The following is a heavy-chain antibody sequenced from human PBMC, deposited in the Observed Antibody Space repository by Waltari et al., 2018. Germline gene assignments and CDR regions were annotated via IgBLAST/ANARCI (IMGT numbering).Heavy chain of an antibody. Sequence: EVQLVQSGAEVKKPGESLKISCKGSGYSFTSYWIAWMRQMPGKGLEWMGIIYPGDSDTRYSPSFQGQVTISADKSINTAYLQWSRLKTSDTAMYYCARRDTSSEFFANWGQGTLVTVSS. J-gene: IGHJ4*02. D-gene: IGHD6-6*01. V-gene: IGHV5-51*03. CDR3: ARRDTSSEFFAN. CDR1: GYSFTSYW. CDR2: IYPGDSDT.